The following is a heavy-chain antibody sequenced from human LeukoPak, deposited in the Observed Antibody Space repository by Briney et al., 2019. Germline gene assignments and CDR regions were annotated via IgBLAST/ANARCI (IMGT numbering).Heavy chain of an antibody. D-gene: IGHD6-25*01. V-gene: IGHV3-23*01. Sequence: PGGTLRLSCGASGFTFSSYAMSWVRQAPGKGLGWISAISGSGGSTYYADSVKGRFTISRDNSKNTLYLQMNSLRAEDTAVYYCAKDFIAADIYGFDYWGQGTLVTVSS. CDR2: ISGSGGST. CDR1: GFTFSSYA. J-gene: IGHJ4*02. CDR3: AKDFIAADIYGFDY.